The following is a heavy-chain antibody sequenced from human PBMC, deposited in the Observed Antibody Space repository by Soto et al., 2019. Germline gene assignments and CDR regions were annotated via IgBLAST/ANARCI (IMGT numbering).Heavy chain of an antibody. CDR2: ISNSGRTI. CDR3: ARLPYPWGWFDP. CDR1: GFTFSNYA. D-gene: IGHD3-16*01. J-gene: IGHJ5*02. Sequence: LRLSCAASGFTFSNYAVTWIRQAPGKGLEWISYISNSGRTIYYADSLKGRFTISRDNARNSLYLQMNSLRVDDTAIYYCARLPYPWGWFDPWGQGTLVTVSS. V-gene: IGHV3-11*01.